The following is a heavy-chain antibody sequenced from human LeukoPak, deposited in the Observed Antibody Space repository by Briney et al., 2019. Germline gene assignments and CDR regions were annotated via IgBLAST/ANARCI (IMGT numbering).Heavy chain of an antibody. CDR2: INSDGSST. J-gene: IGHJ4*02. D-gene: IGHD3-22*01. Sequence: GGSLRLSCAASGFTFSSYWMHWVRQAQGKGLVWASRINSDGSSTSYADSVKGRFTISRDNAKNTLYLQMNSLRAEDTAVYYCARGHDSSGYYFGPFDYWGQGTLVTVSS. CDR1: GFTFSSYW. CDR3: ARGHDSSGYYFGPFDY. V-gene: IGHV3-74*01.